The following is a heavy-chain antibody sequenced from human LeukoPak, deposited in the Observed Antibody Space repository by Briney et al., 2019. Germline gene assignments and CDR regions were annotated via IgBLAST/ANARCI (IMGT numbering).Heavy chain of an antibody. CDR1: GYTFTHYG. D-gene: IGHD2-15*01. J-gene: IGHJ4*02. CDR2: ISAYNANA. V-gene: IGHV1-18*01. Sequence: GASVIVSCKASGYTFTHYGITWVRQAPGHGLEWMGWISAYNANANYAQKLQGRVTMITDKSTRTAYMELRSLKSDDTAVYYCAREVAATLIDYWGQGTLVTVSS. CDR3: AREVAATLIDY.